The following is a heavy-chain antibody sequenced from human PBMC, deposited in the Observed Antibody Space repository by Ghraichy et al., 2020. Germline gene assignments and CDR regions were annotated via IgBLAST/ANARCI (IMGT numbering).Heavy chain of an antibody. CDR2: INAGNGNT. CDR3: ARERRVATIRNYYYYGMDV. J-gene: IGHJ6*02. CDR1: GYTFTSYA. V-gene: IGHV1-3*01. Sequence: ASVKVSCKASGYTFTSYAMHWVRQAPGQRLEWMGWINAGNGNTKYSQKFQGRVTITRDTSASTAYMELSSLRSEDTAVYYCARERRVATIRNYYYYGMDVWGQGTTVTVSS. D-gene: IGHD5-12*01.